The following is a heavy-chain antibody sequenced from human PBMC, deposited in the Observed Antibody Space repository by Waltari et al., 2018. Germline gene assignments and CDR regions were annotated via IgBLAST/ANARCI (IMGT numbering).Heavy chain of an antibody. V-gene: IGHV3-48*01. CDR1: GFTFSSYS. J-gene: IGHJ3*02. D-gene: IGHD7-27*01. CDR2: ISSSSSTI. CDR3: ASEGLGMGAFDI. Sequence: EVQLVESGGGLVQPGGSLRLSCAASGFTFSSYSMNWVRQAPGKGLECVSYISSSSSTIYYADSVKGRFTISRDNAKNSLYLQMNSLRAEDTAVYYCASEGLGMGAFDIWGQGTMVTVSS.